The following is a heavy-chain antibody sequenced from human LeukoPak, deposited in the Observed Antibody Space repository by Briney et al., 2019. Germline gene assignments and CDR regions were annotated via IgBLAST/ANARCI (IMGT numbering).Heavy chain of an antibody. V-gene: IGHV3-30-3*01. CDR3: ARGFVLGAAKNYFDY. CDR2: ISYDGTNK. CDR1: GFTFTNYA. Sequence: GGSLRLSCAASGFTFTNYALHWVRQAPGKGLEWVAIISYDGTNKYYADSVKGRFTISRDNSKNTLSLQMNSLRAEDTALYYCARGFVLGAAKNYFDYWGQGALVTVSS. D-gene: IGHD2-21*02. J-gene: IGHJ4*02.